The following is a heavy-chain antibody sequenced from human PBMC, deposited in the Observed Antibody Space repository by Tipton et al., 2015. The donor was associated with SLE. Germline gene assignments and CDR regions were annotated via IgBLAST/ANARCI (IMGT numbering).Heavy chain of an antibody. CDR2: IYYSGST. V-gene: IGHV4-39*01. CDR1: GGFIRSSSHF. D-gene: IGHD3-16*01. J-gene: IGHJ4*02. CDR3: ARQGYDYVYYFDY. Sequence: TLSLTCSVSGGFIRSSSHFWGWIRQSPGGGLEWIGSIYYSGSTYYNPSLQSRVGIFVDTSNNEFSLKLRSVTAADTAVYYCARQGYDYVYYFDYWGQGTPVTVSS.